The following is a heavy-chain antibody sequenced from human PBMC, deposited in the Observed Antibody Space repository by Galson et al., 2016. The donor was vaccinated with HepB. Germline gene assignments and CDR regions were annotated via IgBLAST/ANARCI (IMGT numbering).Heavy chain of an antibody. CDR2: ISAYNNKT. J-gene: IGHJ5*02. CDR1: GFNVMRYA. Sequence: SVKVSCQASGFNVMRYAITWVRQAPGQGLEWMGWISAYNNKTDYAQNLQGRVTMTTDTSTNTAYMNLRRLRSDDTAVYYCVRVWSSGWYAFDPWGQGTLVTVSS. CDR3: VRVWSSGWYAFDP. D-gene: IGHD6-13*01. V-gene: IGHV1-18*01.